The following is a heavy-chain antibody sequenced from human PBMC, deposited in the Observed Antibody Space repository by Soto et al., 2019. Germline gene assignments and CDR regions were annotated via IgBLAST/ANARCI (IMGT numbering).Heavy chain of an antibody. V-gene: IGHV4-31*03. CDR3: ARGITMVRGVGLFYFDY. CDR2: IYYSGST. CDR1: GGSISSGGYY. Sequence: QVQLQESGPGLVKPSQTLSLTCTVSGGSISSGGYYWNWIRQHPGKGLEWIGYIYYSGSTYYNPSLNSRVTIAVDTSKNQYSLKLSSVTAADTAVYYCARGITMVRGVGLFYFDYWGQGTLVNVSS. D-gene: IGHD3-10*01. J-gene: IGHJ4*02.